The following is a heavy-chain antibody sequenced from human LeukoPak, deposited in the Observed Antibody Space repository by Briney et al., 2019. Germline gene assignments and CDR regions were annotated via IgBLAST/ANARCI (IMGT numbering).Heavy chain of an antibody. V-gene: IGHV3-23*01. J-gene: IGHJ4*02. CDR3: ARRGVVIRVILVGFHKEAYYFDS. CDR1: GITLSNYG. Sequence: GGSLRLSCAVSGITLSNYGMTSVRQAPGKGLEWVAGLSGSGGSTNYADSVKGRFTISRDNAKNTLYLQMNSLRAEDTAVYFCARRGVVIRVILVGFHKEAYYFDSWGQGVLVTVSS. D-gene: IGHD3-22*01. CDR2: LSGSGGST.